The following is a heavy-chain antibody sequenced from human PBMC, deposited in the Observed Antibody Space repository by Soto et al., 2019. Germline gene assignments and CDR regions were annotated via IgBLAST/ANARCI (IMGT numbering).Heavy chain of an antibody. V-gene: IGHV3-23*01. D-gene: IGHD3-10*01. CDR3: AGGDYAGAGTFYLTDH. CDR1: GFTFSSYA. Sequence: PGGSLRLSCAASGFTFSSYAMSWVRQAPGKGLDCFLSISGSGGSIFSADSVRGRFTISRDNSKNTLYLQMNSLRAEDTAVYYCAGGDYAGAGTFYLTDHWGQGSLVTVSS. J-gene: IGHJ4*02. CDR2: ISGSGGSI.